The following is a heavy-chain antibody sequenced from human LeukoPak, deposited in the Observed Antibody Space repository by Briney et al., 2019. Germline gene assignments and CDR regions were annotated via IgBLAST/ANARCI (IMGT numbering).Heavy chain of an antibody. Sequence: GGSLRLSCAGSGVTFSHYWIHWVRQAPGKGLVWVSRTSSDGTDTFYADSVKDRFTISRDNAKNTLYLQMNSLRAEDTAVYYYARELGPSRRAFDMWGQGTLVTVSS. CDR1: GVTFSHYW. V-gene: IGHV3-74*01. CDR2: TSSDGTDT. J-gene: IGHJ3*02. D-gene: IGHD3-16*01. CDR3: ARELGPSRRAFDM.